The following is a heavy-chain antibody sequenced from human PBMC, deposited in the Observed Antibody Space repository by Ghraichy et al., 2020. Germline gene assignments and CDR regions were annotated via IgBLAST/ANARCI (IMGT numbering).Heavy chain of an antibody. V-gene: IGHV1-18*01. J-gene: IGHJ4*02. CDR3: ARGAMTGYFDS. D-gene: IGHD3-9*01. Sequence: ISGYNGNTKYAQKFQGRVTMTTDTSTSTAYMELMGLTSDDTAVYFCARGAMTGYFDSWGQGTLVTVSS. CDR2: ISGYNGNT.